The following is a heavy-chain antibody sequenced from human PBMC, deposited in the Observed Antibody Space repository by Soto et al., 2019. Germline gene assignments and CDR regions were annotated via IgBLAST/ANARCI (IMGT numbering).Heavy chain of an antibody. Sequence: GGSLRLSCAASGFTFSSYGMHWVRQAPGKGLEWLAIIWYDGNRKYYADSVKGRFTISRDNSKNTLYLQMNSLRVEDTAVYYCARDRCGADCDTRLDYWGQGSLVTVSS. CDR1: GFTFSSYG. D-gene: IGHD2-21*02. CDR2: IWYDGNRK. J-gene: IGHJ4*02. CDR3: ARDRCGADCDTRLDY. V-gene: IGHV3-33*01.